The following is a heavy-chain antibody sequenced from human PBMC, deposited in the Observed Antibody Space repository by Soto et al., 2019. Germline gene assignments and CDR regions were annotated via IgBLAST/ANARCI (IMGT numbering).Heavy chain of an antibody. CDR3: ATDLLFGDDACDF. CDR2: FDPEDGET. CDR1: GYTLTELS. J-gene: IGHJ3*01. Sequence: ASVKVSCKVSGYTLTELSMHWVRQAPGKGLEWMGGFDPEDGETIYAQKFQGRGTMTEDTSTDTAYMERSSLRSEDTAVYYCATDLLFGDDACDFWGQGTMVTVSS. V-gene: IGHV1-24*01. D-gene: IGHD3-10*02.